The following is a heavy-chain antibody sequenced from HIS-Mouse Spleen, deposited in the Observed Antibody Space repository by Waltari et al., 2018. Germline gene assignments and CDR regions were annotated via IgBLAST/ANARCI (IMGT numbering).Heavy chain of an antibody. D-gene: IGHD6-13*01. CDR1: GGSISSSSYY. V-gene: IGHV4-39*07. CDR2: IYYRGST. Sequence: QLQLQESGPGLVKPSETLSLTCTVSGGSISSSSYYWGWIRQPPGKGLGWIGSIYYRGSTYYNPSLNGGVTISVDTSKNQFSLKLSSVPAADTAVYYCAREIPYSSSWYDWYFDLWGRGTLVTVSS. CDR3: AREIPYSSSWYDWYFDL. J-gene: IGHJ2*01.